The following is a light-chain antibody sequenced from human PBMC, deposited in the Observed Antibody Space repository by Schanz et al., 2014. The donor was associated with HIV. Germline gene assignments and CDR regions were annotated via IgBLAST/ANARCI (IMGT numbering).Light chain of an antibody. Sequence: QSALTQPPSASGSPGQSVTISCTGTSSDVGGYNYVSWYQQHPGKVPKLMIYEVSKRPSGVPDRFSGSKSGNTASLTVSGLQAEDEADYYCAAWDVLLNGPVFGGGTQLTVL. J-gene: IGLJ7*01. CDR3: AAWDVLLNGPV. CDR1: SSDVGGYNY. V-gene: IGLV2-8*01. CDR2: EVS.